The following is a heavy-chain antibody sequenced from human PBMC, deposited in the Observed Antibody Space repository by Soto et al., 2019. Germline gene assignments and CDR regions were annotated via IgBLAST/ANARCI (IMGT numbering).Heavy chain of an antibody. CDR1: GGSISSYY. D-gene: IGHD3-3*01. CDR3: ARGIQRIFGVVITRANWFDP. Sequence: PSETLSLTCTVSGGSISSYYWSWLRQPPGKGLEWIGYIYYSGSTNYNPSLKSRVTISVDTSKNQFSLKLSSVTAADTAVYYCARGIQRIFGVVITRANWFDPWGQGTLVTVSS. CDR2: IYYSGST. J-gene: IGHJ5*02. V-gene: IGHV4-59*01.